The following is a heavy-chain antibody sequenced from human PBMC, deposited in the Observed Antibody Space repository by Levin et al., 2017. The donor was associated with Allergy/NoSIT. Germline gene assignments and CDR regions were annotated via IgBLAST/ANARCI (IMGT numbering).Heavy chain of an antibody. CDR1: GFTFSSYW. CDR2: IKQDGSEI. CDR3: ARDRGYCGGGSCPSQNLFDY. Sequence: AGGSLRLSCAASGFTFSSYWMSWVRQAPGKGLEWVANIKQDGSEIYYVDSVKGRFTISRDNAKNSLYLQMNSLRPEDTAVYYCARDRGYCGGGSCPSQNLFDYWGQGTLVTVSS. D-gene: IGHD2-15*01. V-gene: IGHV3-7*01. J-gene: IGHJ4*02.